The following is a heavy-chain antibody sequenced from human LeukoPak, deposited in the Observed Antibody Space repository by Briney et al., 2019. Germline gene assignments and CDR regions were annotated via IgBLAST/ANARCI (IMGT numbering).Heavy chain of an antibody. CDR1: GFTFSNYA. V-gene: IGHV3-64*03. CDR3: GTGSRNNWSWPGIDY. J-gene: IGHJ4*02. D-gene: IGHD1-20*01. CDR2: ISTNGGDT. Sequence: GGSLRLSCSASGFTFSNYAMHWVRQALRKGLEYVSAISTNGGDTYYAESAKGRVTISRDNSKNTLSLQMSSPRAEDTAPYICGTGSRNNWSWPGIDYWGQGTLVTVSS.